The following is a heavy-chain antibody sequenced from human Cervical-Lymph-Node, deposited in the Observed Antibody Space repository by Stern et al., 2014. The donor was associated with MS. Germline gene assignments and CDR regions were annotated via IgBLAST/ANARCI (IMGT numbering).Heavy chain of an antibody. Sequence: EVQLVQSGGGLVKPGGSLRLSCAASGFTFSSYRMNWVRQAPGKGLEWVSSISSSSSYIYYADSVKGRFTISRDNAKNSLYLQMNSLRAEDTAVYYRARVRPFYYYYGMDVWGQGTTVPVSS. V-gene: IGHV3-21*01. J-gene: IGHJ6*02. CDR1: GFTFSSYR. CDR2: ISSSSSYI. CDR3: ARVRPFYYYYGMDV.